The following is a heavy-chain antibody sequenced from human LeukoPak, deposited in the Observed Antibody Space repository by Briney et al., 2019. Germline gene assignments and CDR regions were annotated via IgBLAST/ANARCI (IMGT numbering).Heavy chain of an antibody. CDR2: MNPNSGNA. CDR3: GRPLQRGSWTQRALDY. D-gene: IGHD3-10*01. V-gene: IGHV1-8*01. CDR1: GYTFTSYD. J-gene: IGHJ4*02. Sequence: ASVKVSCKASGYTFTSYDISWVRQATGQGLEWMGWMNPNSGNAGYAQRFHGRVTMTRNNSISTAYMELTSLRSEDTAVYYCGRPLQRGSWTQRALDYWGQGTLVTVSS.